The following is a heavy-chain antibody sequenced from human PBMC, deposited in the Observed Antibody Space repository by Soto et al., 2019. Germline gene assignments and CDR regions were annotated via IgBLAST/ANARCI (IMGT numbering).Heavy chain of an antibody. CDR3: ARGTAMPFSLDY. CDR1: GGSISSSYW. Sequence: SETLSLTCAVSGGSISSSYWWSWVRQRPGKGLEWIGEVYHSGTITYNPSLKSRVTISVDKSKNQFSLRLNSVTAADTAVYYCARGTAMPFSLDYWGQGTWVTVSS. CDR2: VYHSGTI. V-gene: IGHV4-4*02. D-gene: IGHD5-18*01. J-gene: IGHJ4*02.